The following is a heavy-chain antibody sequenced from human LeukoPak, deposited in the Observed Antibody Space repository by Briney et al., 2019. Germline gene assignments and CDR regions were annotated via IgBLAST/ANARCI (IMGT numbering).Heavy chain of an antibody. V-gene: IGHV4-38-2*02. CDR3: ARHMCPSCYNAPLY. J-gene: IGHJ4*02. Sequence: SETLSLXCTVSGYSISSGYYWGWIRQPPGKGLEWIGSIYHSGSTYYNPSLKSRVTISVDTSKNQFSLKLSSVTAADTAVYYCARHMCPSCYNAPLYWGQGTLVTVSS. CDR1: GYSISSGYY. CDR2: IYHSGST. D-gene: IGHD2-2*02.